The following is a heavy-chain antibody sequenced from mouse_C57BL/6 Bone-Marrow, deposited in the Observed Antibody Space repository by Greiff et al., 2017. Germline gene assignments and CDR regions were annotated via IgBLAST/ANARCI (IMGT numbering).Heavy chain of an antibody. J-gene: IGHJ3*01. Sequence: QVQLQQPGAELVKPGASVKVSCKASGYTFTSYWMHWVKQRPGQGLEWIGMIHPSGSGTNYNEKFKGKATLTVDKSSSTAYMQLSSLTSEDSAVYYCAPLYAWFAYWGQGTLVTVSA. CDR3: APLYAWFAY. CDR2: IHPSGSGT. V-gene: IGHV1-74*01. CDR1: GYTFTSYW. D-gene: IGHD1-1*01.